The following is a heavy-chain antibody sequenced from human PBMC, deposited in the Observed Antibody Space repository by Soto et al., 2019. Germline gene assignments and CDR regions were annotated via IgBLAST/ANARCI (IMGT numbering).Heavy chain of an antibody. CDR1: GYTFTRCY. CDR2: INPSGDIT. V-gene: IGHV1-46*01. Sequence: ASVKVCCKASGYTFTRCYMHWVRQAPGQGPEWMGVINPSGDITSYAQKFQGRVTMTTDASTSTVYMELSSLRDEDTAVYYCARGPPGDCGGDCHPDYWGQGTLVTVSS. D-gene: IGHD2-21*02. J-gene: IGHJ4*02. CDR3: ARGPPGDCGGDCHPDY.